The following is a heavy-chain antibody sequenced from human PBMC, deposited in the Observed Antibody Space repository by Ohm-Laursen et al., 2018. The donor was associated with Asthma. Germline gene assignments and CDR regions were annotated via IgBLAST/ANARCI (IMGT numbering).Heavy chain of an antibody. V-gene: IGHV3-23*01. D-gene: IGHD3-10*01. Sequence: SLRLSCAASGFTFSSYAMSWVRQAPGKGLEWVSAISASGVTTYYADSMKGRFTTSRDNSKSTMYLQMNSLRAEDTAVYYCARDRGVTMVQRTPDYWGQGTLVTVSS. J-gene: IGHJ4*02. CDR3: ARDRGVTMVQRTPDY. CDR1: GFTFSSYA. CDR2: ISASGVTT.